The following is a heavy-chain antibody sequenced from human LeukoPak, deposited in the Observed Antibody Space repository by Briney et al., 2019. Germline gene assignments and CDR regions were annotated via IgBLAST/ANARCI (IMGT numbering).Heavy chain of an antibody. D-gene: IGHD1-1*01. J-gene: IGHJ4*02. CDR2: IYTSGST. Sequence: NTSETLSLTCTVSGGSISSYYWSWIRQPAGKGLEWIGRIYTSGSTNYNPSLKSRVTISVDTSKSQFSLKLSSMTAADSAVYYCAGPDSTEIDHWGQGTLVSVSS. CDR3: AGPDSTEIDH. CDR1: GGSISSYY. V-gene: IGHV4-4*07.